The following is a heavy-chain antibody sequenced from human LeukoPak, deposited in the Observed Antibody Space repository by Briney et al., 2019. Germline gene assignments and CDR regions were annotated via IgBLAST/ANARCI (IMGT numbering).Heavy chain of an antibody. CDR3: ARSFVLGYNTSPGAFDI. Sequence: ASVKVSCKASGYTFTSYYMHWVRQAPGQGLEWMGIINPSGGSTSYAQKFQGRVTITTDESTTTAYMELSSLRSEDTAVYYCARSFVLGYNTSPGAFDIWGQGTMVTVSS. V-gene: IGHV1-46*01. J-gene: IGHJ3*02. CDR1: GYTFTSYY. CDR2: INPSGGST. D-gene: IGHD1-14*01.